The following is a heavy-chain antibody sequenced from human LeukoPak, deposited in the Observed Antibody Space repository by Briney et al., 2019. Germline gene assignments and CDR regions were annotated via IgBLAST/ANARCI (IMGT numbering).Heavy chain of an antibody. CDR1: GYSFANYW. CDR3: ARHARYYDFWSGYLNWFDP. J-gene: IGHJ5*02. CDR2: MFPGDSDP. D-gene: IGHD3-3*01. V-gene: IGHV5-51*01. Sequence: GESLKISCKGSGYSFANYWIAWVRQMPGKGLEWMGIMFPGDSDPRYSPSFQGQVTISVDKSVSTAYLQWNSLKASDTAMYYCARHARYYDFWSGYLNWFDPWGQGTLVTVSS.